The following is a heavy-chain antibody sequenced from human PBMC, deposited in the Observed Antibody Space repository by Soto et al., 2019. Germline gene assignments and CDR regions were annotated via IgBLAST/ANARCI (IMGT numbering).Heavy chain of an antibody. CDR2: ITWNGANT. Sequence: PGGSLRLSCAASGFRFDEYNIHWVRQAPGTGLEWVSLITWNGANTYYADSVKGRLTISRDGTTKSVSLQMTSLKREDTGLYYCARETLSYGSALDVWGQGTTVTVPS. J-gene: IGHJ6*02. V-gene: IGHV3-43*01. CDR1: GFRFDEYN. D-gene: IGHD3-16*01. CDR3: ARETLSYGSALDV.